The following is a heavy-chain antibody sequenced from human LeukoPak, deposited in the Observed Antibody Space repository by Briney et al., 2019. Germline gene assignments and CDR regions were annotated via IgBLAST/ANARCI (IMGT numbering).Heavy chain of an antibody. V-gene: IGHV1-69*13. CDR2: IIPIFGTA. CDR1: GGTFSSYA. CDR3: ARDCSSTSCYGD. J-gene: IGHJ4*02. Sequence: GASVKVSCKASGGTFSSYAISWVRQAPGQGLEWMGGIIPIFGTANYAQKFQGRVTVTADESTSTAYMELSSLRSEDTAVYYCARDCSSTSCYGDWGQGTLVTVSS. D-gene: IGHD2-2*01.